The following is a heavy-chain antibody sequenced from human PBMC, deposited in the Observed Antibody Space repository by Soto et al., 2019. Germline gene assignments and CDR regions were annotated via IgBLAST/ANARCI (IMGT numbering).Heavy chain of an antibody. J-gene: IGHJ4*02. CDR3: ARDDFDSSGFDF. CDR1: GYAFSNYA. D-gene: IGHD3-22*01. Sequence: QVQLIQSGAEVKKPGASVKVSCKASGYAFSNYAIHWVRQAPGQSLEWMGWVNAGNGNRKYSQKFQGRVTVTRDTYASTVYMELSSLRSEDTALYYCARDDFDSSGFDFWGQGTLVTVSS. CDR2: VNAGNGNR. V-gene: IGHV1-3*01.